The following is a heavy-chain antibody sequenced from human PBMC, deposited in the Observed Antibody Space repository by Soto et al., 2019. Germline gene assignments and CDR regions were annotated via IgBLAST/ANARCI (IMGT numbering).Heavy chain of an antibody. CDR3: ARFGIAVAAEQPGSDY. Sequence: QVQLQQWGAGLLKPSETLSLTCAVYGGSFSGYYWSLIRQPPRKGLEWIGEINHRGSTNFNPSLKSRVTISVDTSKNQFSLKLSSVTAADTAVYYCARFGIAVAAEQPGSDYWGQGTLVTVSA. J-gene: IGHJ4*02. D-gene: IGHD6-19*01. CDR1: GGSFSGYY. V-gene: IGHV4-34*01. CDR2: INHRGST.